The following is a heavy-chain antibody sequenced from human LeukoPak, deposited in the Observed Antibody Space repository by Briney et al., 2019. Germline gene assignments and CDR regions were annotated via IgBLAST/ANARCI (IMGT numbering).Heavy chain of an antibody. CDR1: GYTFTGYY. Sequence: ASVKVSCKASGYTFTGYYMHWVRQAPGQGLEWMGWINPNSGGTNYAQKFQGRVTMTRDTSISTAYMELSRLRSDDTAVYYCARETMVRGVITQIWDHFDYWGQGTLVTVSS. CDR2: INPNSGGT. CDR3: ARETMVRGVITQIWDHFDY. V-gene: IGHV1-2*02. D-gene: IGHD3-10*01. J-gene: IGHJ4*02.